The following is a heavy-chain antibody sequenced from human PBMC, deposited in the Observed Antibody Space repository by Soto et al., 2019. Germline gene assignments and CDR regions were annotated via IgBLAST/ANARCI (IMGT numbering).Heavy chain of an antibody. CDR1: GYTFTSYY. CDR2: INPSDDST. J-gene: IGHJ4*02. CDR3: ARDQGGNYDTSGYIPLWLLGYFDY. Sequence: GASVKVSCKASGYTFTSYYMHWVRQAPGQGLEWMGIINPSDDSTSYAQKFQGRVTMTRDTSTSTVYMELSSLRSEDTAVYYCARDQGGNYDTSGYIPLWLLGYFDYWGQGTLVTVSS. V-gene: IGHV1-46*01. D-gene: IGHD3-22*01.